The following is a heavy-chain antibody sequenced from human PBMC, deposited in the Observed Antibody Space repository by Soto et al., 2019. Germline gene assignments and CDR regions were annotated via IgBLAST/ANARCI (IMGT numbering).Heavy chain of an antibody. CDR1: GGSISSYY. J-gene: IGHJ4*02. V-gene: IGHV4-59*01. CDR3: ARAPTVVTDRYYFDY. CDR2: IYYSGST. D-gene: IGHD4-17*01. Sequence: QVQLQESGPGLVKPSETLSLTCTVSGGSISSYYWSWIRQPPGKGLEWIGYIYYSGSTNYNPSLKGRVTISVDTSKNQFSLKLSSVTAADTAVYYCARAPTVVTDRYYFDYWGQGTLVTVSS.